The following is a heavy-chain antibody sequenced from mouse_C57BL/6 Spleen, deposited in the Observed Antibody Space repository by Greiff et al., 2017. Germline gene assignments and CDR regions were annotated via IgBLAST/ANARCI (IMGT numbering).Heavy chain of an antibody. CDR2: IDPSDSET. D-gene: IGHD2-4*01. Sequence: QVQLQQPGAELVRPGSSVKLSCKASGYTFTSYWMHWVKQRPIQGLEWIGNIDPSDSETHYNQKFKDKATLTVDKSSSTAYMQLSSLTSEDSAVYYCARGGYDYDRLYYAMDYWGQGTSVTVSS. J-gene: IGHJ4*01. CDR3: ARGGYDYDRLYYAMDY. V-gene: IGHV1-52*01. CDR1: GYTFTSYW.